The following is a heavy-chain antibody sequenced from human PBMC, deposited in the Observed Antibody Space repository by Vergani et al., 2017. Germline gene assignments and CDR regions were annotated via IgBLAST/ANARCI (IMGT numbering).Heavy chain of an antibody. D-gene: IGHD3-22*01. CDR2: IKQDGSEK. J-gene: IGHJ2*01. CDR3: ARVLTYYYDSSGTESSYWYFDL. V-gene: IGHV3-7*03. CDR1: GFTFSSYW. Sequence: EVQLLESGGGLVQPGGSLRLSCAASGFTFSSYWMSWVRQAPGKGLEWVANIKQDGSEKYYVDSVKGRFTISRDNAKNSLYLQMDSLRAEDTAVYYCARVLTYYYDSSGTESSYWYFDLWGRGTLVTVSS.